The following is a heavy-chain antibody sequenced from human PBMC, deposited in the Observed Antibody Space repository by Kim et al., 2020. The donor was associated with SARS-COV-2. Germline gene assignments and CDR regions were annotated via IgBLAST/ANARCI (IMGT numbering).Heavy chain of an antibody. V-gene: IGHV3-49*02. J-gene: IGHJ4*02. CDR2: TT. Sequence: TTEYDASVKGRFTTSRDDYKSIAYLQMNSLKTEDTAVYYCTRIGGSYDYWGQGTMVTVSS. D-gene: IGHD2-21*02. CDR3: TRIGGSYDY.